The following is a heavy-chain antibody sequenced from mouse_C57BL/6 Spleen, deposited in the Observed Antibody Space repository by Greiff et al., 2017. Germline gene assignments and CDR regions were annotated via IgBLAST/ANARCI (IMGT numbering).Heavy chain of an antibody. CDR3: ARHVTVEGAMDY. J-gene: IGHJ4*01. D-gene: IGHD1-1*01. V-gene: IGHV5-15*01. CDR2: SSNLAYSI. CDR1: GFTFSDYG. Sequence: EVKLMESGGGLVQPGGSLKLSCAASGFTFSDYGMAWVRQAPRKGPEWVAFSSNLAYSIYYADTVTGRFTISRGNAKNTLYLEMSSLRSEDTAMYYCARHVTVEGAMDYWGQGTSVTVSS.